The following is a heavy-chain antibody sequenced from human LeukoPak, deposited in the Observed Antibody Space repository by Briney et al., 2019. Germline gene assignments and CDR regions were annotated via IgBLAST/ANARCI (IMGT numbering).Heavy chain of an antibody. CDR2: IDPKNGNR. CDR3: ARSHTQKEFCTGGRCYPTVWWFDP. V-gene: IGHV1-8*01. D-gene: IGHD2-15*01. J-gene: IGHJ5*02. CDR1: GYTFINND. Sequence: ASVKVSCKASGYTFINNDINWVRQAPGQGLEWMAWIDPKNGNRGYAQNFQGRVTMTTDISINTAYLELSSLRSEDTAVYYCARSHTQKEFCTGGRCYPTVWWFDPWGQGTLSPSL.